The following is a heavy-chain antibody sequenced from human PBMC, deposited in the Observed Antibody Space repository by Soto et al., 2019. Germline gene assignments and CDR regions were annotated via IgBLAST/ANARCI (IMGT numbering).Heavy chain of an antibody. Sequence: QTGGSLRLSCVASGFAFSSYGMHWVRQAPGKGLEWVAIISYDGSNTYYADSVKGRFTISRDNSKNTLYLQMNSLRAEDTSVYYCAKEGGLSGSYYISSSYYFDYWGQGTLVTVSS. V-gene: IGHV3-30*18. CDR3: AKEGGLSGSYYISSSYYFDY. D-gene: IGHD1-26*01. J-gene: IGHJ4*02. CDR2: ISYDGSNT. CDR1: GFAFSSYG.